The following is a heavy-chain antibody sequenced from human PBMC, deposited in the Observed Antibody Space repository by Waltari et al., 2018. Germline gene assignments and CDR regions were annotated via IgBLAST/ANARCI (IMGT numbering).Heavy chain of an antibody. D-gene: IGHD3-3*01. Sequence: QVQLVQSGAEVKKPGASVKVSCKASGYTFTGYYMHWVRQAPGQGLEWMGRINPNSVGTNHAQKFQGRVTMTRDTSISTAYMELSRLRSDDTAVYYCARSRIFGVVTHFDYWGQGTLVTVSS. CDR3: ARSRIFGVVTHFDY. J-gene: IGHJ4*02. CDR2: INPNSVGT. V-gene: IGHV1-2*06. CDR1: GYTFTGYY.